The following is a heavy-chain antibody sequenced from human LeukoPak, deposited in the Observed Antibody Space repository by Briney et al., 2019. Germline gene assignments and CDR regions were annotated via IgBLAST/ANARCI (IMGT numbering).Heavy chain of an antibody. CDR1: GFTFSSYS. Sequence: GGSLRLSCAASGFTFSSYSMNWVRQAPGEGLEWVSSISSSSSYIYYADSVKGRFTISRDNAKNSLYLQMNSLRDEDTAVYYCARYFGDPQGMDVWGQGTTVTVTS. V-gene: IGHV3-21*01. CDR2: ISSSSSYI. D-gene: IGHD3-10*01. J-gene: IGHJ6*02. CDR3: ARYFGDPQGMDV.